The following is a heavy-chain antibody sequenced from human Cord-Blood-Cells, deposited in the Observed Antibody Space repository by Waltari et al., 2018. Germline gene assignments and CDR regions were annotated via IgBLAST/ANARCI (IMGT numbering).Heavy chain of an antibody. V-gene: IGHV1-3*01. J-gene: IGHJ6*02. D-gene: IGHD3-3*01. CDR3: ASRGGYDFWGGYYNYYYGMDV. CDR2: INAGNGNT. CDR1: GYTFTSYA. Sequence: QVQLVQSGAEVKKPGASVKVSCKASGYTFTSYAMHWVRQAPGQRLEWMGWINAGNGNTKYSQKFQGRVTITRDTSASTAYMELSSLRSEDTAVYYCASRGGYDFWGGYYNYYYGMDVWGQGTTVTVSS.